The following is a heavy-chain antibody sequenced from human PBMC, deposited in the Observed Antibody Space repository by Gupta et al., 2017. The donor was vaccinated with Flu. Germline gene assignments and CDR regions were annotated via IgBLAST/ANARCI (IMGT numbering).Heavy chain of an antibody. CDR2: MYNGGST. J-gene: IGHJ3*02. V-gene: IGHV4-4*08. Sequence: QVQLQESGPGLVKPSETLSLTCTVSGGSIGREYWSWVGQPPGKGLEWIVYMYNGGSTKYNPSLKSRVTFSVDTSKNQFSLKLTSVTAADTAMYYCARDGTARSFQIWGQGTMVTVSS. D-gene: IGHD2-21*02. CDR1: GGSIGREY. CDR3: ARDGTARSFQI.